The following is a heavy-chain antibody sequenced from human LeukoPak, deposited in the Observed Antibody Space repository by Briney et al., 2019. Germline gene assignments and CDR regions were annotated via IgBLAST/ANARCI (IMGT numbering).Heavy chain of an antibody. J-gene: IGHJ5*02. CDR1: GFTFSSYA. D-gene: IGHD1-7*01. CDR3: AKITGTRRGWFDP. V-gene: IGHV3-30-3*02. CDR2: ISYDGSNK. Sequence: GRSLRLSCAASGFTFSSYAMHWVRQAPGKGLEWVAVISYDGSNKYYADSVKGRFTISRDNSKNTLYLQMNSLRAEDTAVYYCAKITGTRRGWFDPWGQGTLVTVSS.